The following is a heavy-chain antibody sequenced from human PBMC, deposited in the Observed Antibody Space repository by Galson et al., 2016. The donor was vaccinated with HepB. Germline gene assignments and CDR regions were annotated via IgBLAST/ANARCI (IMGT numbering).Heavy chain of an antibody. CDR3: ARGFGGVGGFDP. CDR2: VYYSGIT. V-gene: IGHV4-31*03. CDR1: GGSISSGGYY. D-gene: IGHD3-10*01. J-gene: IGHJ5*02. Sequence: TLSLTCTVSGGSISSGGYYWSWIRQHPGMGLEWIGHVYYSGITYYNLSLKSRVTISEDTSENQFSLKLSSVTAADTAVYYCARGFGGVGGFDPWGQGTLVTFSA.